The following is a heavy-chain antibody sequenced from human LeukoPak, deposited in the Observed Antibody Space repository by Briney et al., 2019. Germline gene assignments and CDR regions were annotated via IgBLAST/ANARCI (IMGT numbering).Heavy chain of an antibody. D-gene: IGHD4-11*01. CDR1: GYTFTDYY. CDR2: INPNSGAT. V-gene: IGHV1-2*02. Sequence: ASVKVSCKSSGYTFTDYYMYWVRQAPGQGLEWMGWINPNSGATHSAQKFQGRVTMTRDTSLSTAYMELSSLRSDDTAVYYCTTLTTIQSFEYWGQGTLVTVSS. CDR3: TTLTTIQSFEY. J-gene: IGHJ4*02.